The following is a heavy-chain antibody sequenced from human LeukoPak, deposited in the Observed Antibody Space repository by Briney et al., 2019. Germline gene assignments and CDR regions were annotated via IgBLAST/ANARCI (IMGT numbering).Heavy chain of an antibody. Sequence: GGSLRLSCAASGFTFSSYGMHWVRQAPGKGLEWVAVIWYDGSNKYYADSVKGRFTISRDSSKNTLYLQMNSLRAEDTAVYYCARPLWFGELSMGYWGQGTLVTVSS. CDR3: ARPLWFGELSMGY. V-gene: IGHV3-33*01. CDR1: GFTFSSYG. CDR2: IWYDGSNK. J-gene: IGHJ4*02. D-gene: IGHD3-10*01.